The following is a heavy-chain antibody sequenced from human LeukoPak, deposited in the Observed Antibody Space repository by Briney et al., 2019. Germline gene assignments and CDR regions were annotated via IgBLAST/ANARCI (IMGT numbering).Heavy chain of an antibody. J-gene: IGHJ5*02. CDR1: GGSISSGDYY. CDR2: IYYSGST. Sequence: SETLSLTCTVSGGSISSGDYYWSWIRQPPGKGLEWIGYIYYSGSTYYNPSLKSRVTISVDTSKNQFSLKLSSVTAADTAVYYCATHYDSWSGYWHHWGQGTLVTVSS. CDR3: ATHYDSWSGYWHH. V-gene: IGHV4-30-4*08. D-gene: IGHD3-3*01.